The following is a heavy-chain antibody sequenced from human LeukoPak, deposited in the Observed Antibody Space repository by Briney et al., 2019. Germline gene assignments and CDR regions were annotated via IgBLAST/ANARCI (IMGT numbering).Heavy chain of an antibody. Sequence: GGSLRLSCAASGFIFSTYWMHWVRQAPGKGLLWVARINTDGSSTLYADSVKGRFTISRDNAKSTLYLQMDSLRPEDTAVYYCARVDPTGDGYNCFDSWGQGTLVTVSS. CDR1: GFIFSTYW. D-gene: IGHD5-24*01. J-gene: IGHJ4*02. CDR3: ARVDPTGDGYNCFDS. V-gene: IGHV3-74*01. CDR2: INTDGSST.